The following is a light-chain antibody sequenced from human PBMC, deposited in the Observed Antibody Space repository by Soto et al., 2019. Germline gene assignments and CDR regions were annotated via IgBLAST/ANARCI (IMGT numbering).Light chain of an antibody. CDR1: SSDVGGYNY. J-gene: IGLJ2*01. Sequence: HSALTQPASVSGSPGQSITISCTGTSSDVGGYNYVSWYQQQPGKAPKLIIYDVSSRPSGVSNRFSGSKSGNTASLTISGLQAEDEADYYCSSYTISGTLVVFGGGTKLTVL. V-gene: IGLV2-14*01. CDR3: SSYTISGTLVV. CDR2: DVS.